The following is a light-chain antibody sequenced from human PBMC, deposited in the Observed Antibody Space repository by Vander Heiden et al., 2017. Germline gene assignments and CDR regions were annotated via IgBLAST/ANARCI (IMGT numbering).Light chain of an antibody. J-gene: IGKJ1*01. CDR1: QSVLSSY. CDR3: QHYGSSPPWT. Sequence: EIVLTQTPGPLSLSPGERATLSCRASQSVLSSYLAWYHQKPGQAPRLLIYGASNRATDIPDRFSGSGSGTDFTLTISRLEPEDFAVYYCQHYGSSPPWTFGQGTRVEIK. CDR2: GAS. V-gene: IGKV3-20*01.